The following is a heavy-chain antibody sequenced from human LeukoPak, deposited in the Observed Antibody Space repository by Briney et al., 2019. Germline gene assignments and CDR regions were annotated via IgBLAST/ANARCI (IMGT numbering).Heavy chain of an antibody. D-gene: IGHD1-1*01. V-gene: IGHV3-30*02. J-gene: IGHJ6*03. CDR1: GFTFGYFG. CDR2: IRFDGSNT. CDR3: AKGNDAHYFYYMDV. Sequence: GRSLRLSCAASGFTFGYFGFHWVRQAPDKGLDWVALIRFDGSNTYYAESVKGRFTVSRDNPKNTLYLQMNSLRAEDTAVYYCAKGNDAHYFYYMDVWGRGTTVTISS.